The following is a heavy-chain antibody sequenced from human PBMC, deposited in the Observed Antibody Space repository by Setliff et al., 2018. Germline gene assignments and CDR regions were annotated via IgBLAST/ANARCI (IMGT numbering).Heavy chain of an antibody. V-gene: IGHV3-74*01. J-gene: IGHJ4*02. D-gene: IGHD3-16*02. CDR3: ARVYGASVWGNYPVDY. CDR2: INSDGSST. Sequence: GGSLRLSCAASGFTFSSYWMHWVRQAPGKGLVWVSRINSDGSSTSYADSVKGRFTISRDNAKNSLYLQMNSLRVEDTAVYYCARVYGASVWGNYPVDYWGQGTLVTVSS. CDR1: GFTFSSYW.